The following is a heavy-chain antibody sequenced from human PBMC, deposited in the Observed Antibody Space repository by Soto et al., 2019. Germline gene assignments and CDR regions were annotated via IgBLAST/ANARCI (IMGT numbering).Heavy chain of an antibody. D-gene: IGHD3-22*01. CDR3: ARLLSAGSGYPFDY. V-gene: IGHV4-59*08. CDR1: GGSINSDY. CDR2: IHYSGST. J-gene: IGHJ4*02. Sequence: PSETLSLTCTVSGGSINSDYWSWIRQPPGKGLEWIGNIHYSGSTNYNPSFKSRVTISKDTSKNQFSLKLSSVTAADTAVYYCARLLSAGSGYPFDYWGQGTLVTVS.